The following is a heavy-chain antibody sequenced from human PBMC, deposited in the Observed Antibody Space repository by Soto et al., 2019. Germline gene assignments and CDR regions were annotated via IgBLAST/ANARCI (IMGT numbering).Heavy chain of an antibody. D-gene: IGHD2-15*01. CDR1: GFSISGSVYY. V-gene: IGHV4-39*02. CDR3: AATSCCGSLAGDY. J-gene: IGHJ4*02. CDR2: VYHSGTT. Sequence: SXETLSLTFSVSGFSISGSVYYWGWIRQPPGKGLEWIGSVYHSGTTYYNPSLKSRVTVSADTSKNHFSLRLSSVTAADTAVYYCAATSCCGSLAGDYWGLGILVTVSS.